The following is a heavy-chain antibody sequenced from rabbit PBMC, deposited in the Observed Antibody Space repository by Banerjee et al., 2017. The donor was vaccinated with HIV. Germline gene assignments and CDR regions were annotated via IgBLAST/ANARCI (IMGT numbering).Heavy chain of an antibody. J-gene: IGHJ4*01. D-gene: IGHD5-1*01. CDR1: GFSFNSSYW. CDR2: IYVGSGGGT. V-gene: IGHV1S45*01. CDR3: ARAGEGGDGYLNL. Sequence: QEQLVESGGGLVKPEGSLTLTCTASGFSFNSSYWICWVRQAPGKGLEWIACIYVGSGGGTKYATWAKGRFTISKTSSTTVTLQMTSLTVADTATYFCARAGEGGDGYLNLWGPGTLVTVS.